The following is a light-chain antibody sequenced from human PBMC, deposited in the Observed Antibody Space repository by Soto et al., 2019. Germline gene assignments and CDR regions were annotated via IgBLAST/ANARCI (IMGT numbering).Light chain of an antibody. CDR3: QQYNSWPPIT. J-gene: IGKJ5*01. CDR2: GAS. Sequence: EIVMTQSPVTLSVSPGERSTLSFMSSQSVTNSYLAWYQQKPGQAPRLLIFGASTRAAGIPARFSGSGSGTEFTLTISSLQSEDFAVYYCQQYNSWPPITFGQGTRLEI. CDR1: QSVTNSY. V-gene: IGKV3-15*01.